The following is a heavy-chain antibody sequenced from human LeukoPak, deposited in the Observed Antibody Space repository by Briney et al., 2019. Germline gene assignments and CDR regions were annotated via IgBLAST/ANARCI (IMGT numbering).Heavy chain of an antibody. D-gene: IGHD3-9*01. CDR2: INHSGGT. Sequence: SETLSLTCAVYGGSFSGYYWSWIRQPPGKGLEWIGEINHSGGTNYNPSLKSRVTISVDTSKNQFSLKLSSVTAADTAVYYCARDPRLRYFDWLYYGMDVWGQGTTVTVSS. CDR1: GGSFSGYY. CDR3: ARDPRLRYFDWLYYGMDV. J-gene: IGHJ6*02. V-gene: IGHV4-34*01.